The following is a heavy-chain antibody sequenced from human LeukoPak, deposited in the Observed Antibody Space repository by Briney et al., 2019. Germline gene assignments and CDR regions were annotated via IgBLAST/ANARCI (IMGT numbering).Heavy chain of an antibody. J-gene: IGHJ4*02. CDR3: TTGGYDWDSFDY. Sequence: GGSLRLSCAASGFTFSNAWMSWVRQAPGKGLEWVSRIKSKTDGGTTDYAAPVKGRFTISRDDSKNTLYLQMNSLKTEDTAVYYCTTGGYDWDSFDYWGQGTLVTVSS. CDR1: GFTFSNAW. V-gene: IGHV3-15*01. CDR2: IKSKTDGGTT. D-gene: IGHD3-16*01.